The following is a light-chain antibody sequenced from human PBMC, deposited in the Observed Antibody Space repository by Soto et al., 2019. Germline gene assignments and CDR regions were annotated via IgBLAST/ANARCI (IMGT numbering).Light chain of an antibody. CDR3: QQSYSTFTWT. CDR2: TAP. J-gene: IGKJ1*01. Sequence: DIQMTQSPSSLSASVGDRVTITCRASQSISSYLNWYQQKPGKAPKLLIYTAPSLQSGVPSRFSGSGSGTDFTLTISSLQPEDFATYYCQQSYSTFTWTFGQGTKVEI. V-gene: IGKV1-39*01. CDR1: QSISSY.